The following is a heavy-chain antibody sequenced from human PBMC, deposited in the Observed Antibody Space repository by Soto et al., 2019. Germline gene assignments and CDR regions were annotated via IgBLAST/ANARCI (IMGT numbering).Heavy chain of an antibody. CDR3: ARVAAVTHYYYYGMDV. Sequence: PSETLSLTCTVSGGSISSGGYYWSWIRQHPGKGLEWIGYIYYSGSTYYNPSLKSRVTISVDTSKNQFSLKLSSVTAADTAVCYCARVAAVTHYYYYGMDVWGQGTTVTVSS. D-gene: IGHD4-4*01. CDR2: IYYSGST. V-gene: IGHV4-31*03. CDR1: GGSISSGGYY. J-gene: IGHJ6*02.